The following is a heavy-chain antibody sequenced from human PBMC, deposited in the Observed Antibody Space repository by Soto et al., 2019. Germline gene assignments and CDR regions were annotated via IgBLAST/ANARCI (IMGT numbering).Heavy chain of an antibody. D-gene: IGHD3-3*01. V-gene: IGHV4-39*01. CDR1: GGSISSSSYY. CDR3: ARQYYDFWSGYYSSLTYYYYYGMDV. CDR2: IYYSGST. J-gene: IGHJ6*02. Sequence: XATLSLTCTVSGGSISSSSYYWGWIRQPPGKGLEWIGSIYYSGSTYYNPSLKSRVTISVDTSKNQFSLKLSSVTAADTAVYYCARQYYDFWSGYYSSLTYYYYYGMDVWGQGTTVTVSS.